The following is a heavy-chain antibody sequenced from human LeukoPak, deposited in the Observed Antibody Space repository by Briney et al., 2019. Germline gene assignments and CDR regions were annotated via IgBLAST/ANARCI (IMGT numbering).Heavy chain of an antibody. CDR3: AKRASGSGTSLYYFDY. CDR2: ISNSAGST. Sequence: GGSLRLACAASGFTFSSYAMSWVRQAPGKGLEWVSVISNSAGSTFYADSVKGRFTISRDNSKNTLYLQMNSLRAEDTAVYYCAKRASGSGTSLYYFDYWGQGTLVTVSS. D-gene: IGHD3-10*01. J-gene: IGHJ4*02. V-gene: IGHV3-23*01. CDR1: GFTFSSYA.